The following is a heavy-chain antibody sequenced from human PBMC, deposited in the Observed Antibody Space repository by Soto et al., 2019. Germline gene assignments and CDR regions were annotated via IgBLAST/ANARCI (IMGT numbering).Heavy chain of an antibody. V-gene: IGHV1-69*04. CDR3: AREREIAPLPRGDSFDY. J-gene: IGHJ4*02. CDR2: IIPILGIA. CDR1: GGTFSSYT. Sequence: QVQLVHSGAEVKKPGSSVKVSCKASGGTFSSYTISWVRQAPGQGLEWMGRIIPILGIANYAQKFQGRVTITADKSTSTAYMELSSLRTEDTAVYYCAREREIAPLPRGDSFDYWGQGTLVTVSS.